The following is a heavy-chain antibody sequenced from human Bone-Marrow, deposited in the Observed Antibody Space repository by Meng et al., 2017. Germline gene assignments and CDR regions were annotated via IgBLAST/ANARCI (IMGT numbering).Heavy chain of an antibody. CDR2: ISSTGGAT. CDR3: ARAPGIAAAA. Sequence: EVRLLESGGGLVQPGGSLRLSCAASGFTFSTVGMNWVRQAPGKGLEWASTISSTGGATYYADSVKGRLTISRDNAKNTLFLQMSSLRAEDTAVYYCARAPGIAAAAWGQGALVTVSS. V-gene: IGHV3-23*01. D-gene: IGHD6-25*01. CDR1: GFTFSTVG. J-gene: IGHJ4*02.